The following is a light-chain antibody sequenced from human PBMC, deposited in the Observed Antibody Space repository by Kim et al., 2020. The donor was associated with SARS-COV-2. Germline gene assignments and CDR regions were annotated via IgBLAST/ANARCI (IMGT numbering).Light chain of an antibody. CDR2: DVS. Sequence: QSALTHPRSVSGSPGQSVTISCTGTSSDVGGYNYVSWYQQHPGKAPKLMIYDVSKRPSGVPDRFSGSKSGNTASLTISGLQAEDEADYYCCSYAGSYTFGVFGGGAQLTV. V-gene: IGLV2-11*01. J-gene: IGLJ3*02. CDR3: CSYAGSYTFGV. CDR1: SSDVGGYNY.